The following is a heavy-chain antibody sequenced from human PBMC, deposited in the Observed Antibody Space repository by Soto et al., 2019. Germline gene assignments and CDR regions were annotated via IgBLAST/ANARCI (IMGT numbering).Heavy chain of an antibody. Sequence: PGGSLRLSCAASGFTFSSYAMHWVRQAPGKGLEWVAVISYDGSNKYYADSVKGRFTISRDNSKNTLYLQMNSLRAEDTAVYYCARVWRQQLGRGWFDPWGQGTLVTVSS. CDR2: ISYDGSNK. CDR3: ARVWRQQLGRGWFDP. D-gene: IGHD6-13*01. V-gene: IGHV3-30-3*01. J-gene: IGHJ5*02. CDR1: GFTFSSYA.